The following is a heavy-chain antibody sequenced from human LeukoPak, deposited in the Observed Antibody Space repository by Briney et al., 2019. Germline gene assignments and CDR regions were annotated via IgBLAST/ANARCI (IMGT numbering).Heavy chain of an antibody. V-gene: IGHV3-21*01. CDR3: ARGYQRPDY. Sequence: GGSLRLSCAASGFTFSTYTMNWVRQAPGKGLEWVSSSSSSSNNIYYADSVKGRFTISRDSAMNSVYLQMNSLRVEDTAVYYCARGYQRPDYWGQGTLITVSS. CDR1: GFTFSTYT. J-gene: IGHJ4*02. CDR2: SSSSSNNI. D-gene: IGHD2-2*01.